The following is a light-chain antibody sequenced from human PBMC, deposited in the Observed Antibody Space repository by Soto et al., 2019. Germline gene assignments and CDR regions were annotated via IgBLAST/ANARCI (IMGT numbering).Light chain of an antibody. V-gene: IGLV2-23*01. Sequence: QSALTQPASASGSPGQSITISCTGTSSDVGSYNLVSWYQQHPGTAPKLMIYEDIKRASGVSNRFSGSTSGITASLTISVLQAEDEADYYCCSYAGSTTWVFGGGTKVTVL. J-gene: IGLJ3*02. CDR3: CSYAGSTTWV. CDR2: EDI. CDR1: SSDVGSYNL.